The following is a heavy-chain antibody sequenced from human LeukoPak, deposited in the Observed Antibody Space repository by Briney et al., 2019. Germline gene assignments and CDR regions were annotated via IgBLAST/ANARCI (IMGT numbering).Heavy chain of an antibody. Sequence: GGSLRLSCAASGFTFSTYAMTWVRQAPGKGLEWVSSISGSSSYINYADSVKGRFTISRDNAKNSLYLQMNSLRAEDTAVYYCARESRYYDILTGPVDAFDIWGQGTMVTVSS. V-gene: IGHV3-21*06. CDR3: ARESRYYDILTGPVDAFDI. CDR2: ISGSSSYI. J-gene: IGHJ3*02. CDR1: GFTFSTYA. D-gene: IGHD3-9*01.